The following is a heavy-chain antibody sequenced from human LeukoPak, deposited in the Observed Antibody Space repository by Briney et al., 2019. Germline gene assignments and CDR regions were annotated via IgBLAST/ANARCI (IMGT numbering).Heavy chain of an antibody. Sequence: GGSLRLSCAASGFTFNTYTMNWVRQAPGKGLEWVSYISGSSGIIDYADSVRGRFTISRDNAKNSLYLQMNSLRAEDTAVYYCAREHRPDRVWGSYGFDYWGQGTLVTVSS. D-gene: IGHD3-16*01. CDR1: GFTFNTYT. J-gene: IGHJ4*02. CDR3: AREHRPDRVWGSYGFDY. CDR2: ISGSSGII. V-gene: IGHV3-48*01.